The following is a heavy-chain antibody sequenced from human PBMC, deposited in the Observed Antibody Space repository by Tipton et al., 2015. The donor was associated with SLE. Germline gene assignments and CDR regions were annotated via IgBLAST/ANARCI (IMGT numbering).Heavy chain of an antibody. CDR3: ARDLTADYSLDY. V-gene: IGHV3-30*04. CDR2: ISYDGSNK. Sequence: SLRLSCAASGFTFSSYAMHWVRQAPGKGLEWVAVISYDGSNKYYADSVKGRFTISRDNSKNTLYLQMNSLRAEDTAVYYCARDLTADYSLDYWGQGPLVTVSS. D-gene: IGHD5-12*01. CDR1: GFTFSSYA. J-gene: IGHJ4*02.